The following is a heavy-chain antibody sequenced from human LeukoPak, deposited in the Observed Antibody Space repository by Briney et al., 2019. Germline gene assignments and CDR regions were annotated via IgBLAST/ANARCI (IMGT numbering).Heavy chain of an antibody. V-gene: IGHV3-9*03. CDR3: AKGLRGYSYGYDY. CDR1: GFTFDDYA. Sequence: GRSLRLSCAASGFTFDDYAMHWVRHAPGKGLEWVSGISWNGGSIVYADSVKGRFTISRGNAKNSLYLQMNSLRAEDMALYYCAKGLRGYSYGYDYWGQGTLVTVSA. D-gene: IGHD5-18*01. J-gene: IGHJ4*02. CDR2: ISWNGGSI.